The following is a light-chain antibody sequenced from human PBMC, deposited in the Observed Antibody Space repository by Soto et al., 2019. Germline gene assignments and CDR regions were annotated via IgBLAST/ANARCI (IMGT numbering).Light chain of an antibody. CDR3: LQDYNYPRT. CDR1: QGIRND. CDR2: AAS. V-gene: IGKV1-6*01. J-gene: IGKJ4*01. Sequence: AIQMTQSPSSLSASVGDRVTITCRASQGIRNDLAWYQQRPGNAPRLLIYAASSLQSGVPSRFSGSGSGTDFTFTISSLQPEDFATYYCLQDYNYPRTFGGGTKVEIK.